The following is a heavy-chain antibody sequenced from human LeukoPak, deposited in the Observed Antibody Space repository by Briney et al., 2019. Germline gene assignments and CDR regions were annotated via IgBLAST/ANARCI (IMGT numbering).Heavy chain of an antibody. V-gene: IGHV4-61*02. J-gene: IGHJ4*02. D-gene: IGHD6-13*01. Sequence: PSETLSLTCTVSGGSISSGSYYWSWIRQPAGKGLEWIGRIYTSGSTNYNPSLKGRVTISVDTSKNQFSLKLSSVTAADTAVYYCAREDTESSSSWGYWGQGTLVTVSS. CDR1: GGSISSGSYY. CDR3: AREDTESSSSWGY. CDR2: IYTSGST.